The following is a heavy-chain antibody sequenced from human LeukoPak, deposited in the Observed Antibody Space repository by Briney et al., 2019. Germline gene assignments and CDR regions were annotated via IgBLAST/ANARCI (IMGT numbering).Heavy chain of an antibody. CDR2: ISGSGGNT. V-gene: IGHV3-23*01. CDR3: AQTGGP. J-gene: IGHJ5*02. CDR1: GLLFSNYG. Sequence: GGSLRLSCAASGLLFSNYGMSWVRQAPGKGLEWLSGISGSGGNTYYADSVKGRFTISRDNSKDTLFLQMSSLRAEDTAVYYCAQTGGPWGQGTLVTVSS. D-gene: IGHD7-27*01.